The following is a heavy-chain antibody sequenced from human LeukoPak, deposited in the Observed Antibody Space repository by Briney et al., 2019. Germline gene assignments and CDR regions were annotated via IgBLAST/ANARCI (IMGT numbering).Heavy chain of an antibody. J-gene: IGHJ5*02. CDR3: ARGGFGFGELVPSDWLDP. Sequence: SETLSLTCIVSGGSISSTNYYWGWIRQSPGMGLEWIGSIYYIGSTYYNPSLKNRVTISVDTSKNQFSLKLSSVTAADTAVYYCARGGFGFGELVPSDWLDPWGQGTLVTVSS. CDR2: IYYIGST. D-gene: IGHD3-10*01. V-gene: IGHV4-39*01. CDR1: GGSISSTNYY.